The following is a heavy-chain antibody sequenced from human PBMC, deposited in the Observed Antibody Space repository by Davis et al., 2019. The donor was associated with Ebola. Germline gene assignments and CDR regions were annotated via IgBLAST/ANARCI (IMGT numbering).Heavy chain of an antibody. D-gene: IGHD2-15*01. CDR3: ARWYHYFDY. Sequence: MPGGSLRLSCAVYGGSFSGYYWSWIRQPPGKGLEWIGEINHSGSTNYNPSLKSRVTISVDTSKNQFSLKLSSVTAADTAVYYCARWYHYFDYWGQGTLVTVSS. V-gene: IGHV4-34*01. CDR1: GGSFSGYY. CDR2: INHSGST. J-gene: IGHJ4*02.